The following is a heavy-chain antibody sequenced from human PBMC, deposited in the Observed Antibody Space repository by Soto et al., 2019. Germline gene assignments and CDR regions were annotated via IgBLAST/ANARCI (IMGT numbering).Heavy chain of an antibody. J-gene: IGHJ3*02. Sequence: GVSRRLSWLSAGSIFTDLYMACDRQVPGKGREWVGRIANRANNYATEYSASVKGRFNISRDGSKDSLYLQMSRLKAEATAVYSCSRGYSGVNIYALDIWGPGTMVTVSS. CDR3: SRGYSGVNIYALDI. V-gene: IGHV3-72*01. CDR1: GSIFTDLY. CDR2: IANRANNYAT. D-gene: IGHD1-26*01.